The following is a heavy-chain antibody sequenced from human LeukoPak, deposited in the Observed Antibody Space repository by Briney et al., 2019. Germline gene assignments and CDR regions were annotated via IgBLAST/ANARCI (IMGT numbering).Heavy chain of an antibody. V-gene: IGHV3-53*01. J-gene: IGHJ4*02. CDR2: IYSGGST. Sequence: GGSLRLSCAASGFTVSSNYMSWVRQAPGEGLEWVSVIYSGGSTYYADFVKGRFTIPRDNSKNTLYLQMNSLIAEDTAVYYCARVSGMEMATLRYWGQETLVTVSS. D-gene: IGHD5-24*01. CDR1: GFTVSSNY. CDR3: ARVSGMEMATLRY.